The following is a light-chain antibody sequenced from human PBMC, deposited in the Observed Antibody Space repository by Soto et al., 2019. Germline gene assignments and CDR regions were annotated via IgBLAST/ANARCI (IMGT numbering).Light chain of an antibody. CDR1: QSVSSN. CDR2: GAS. Sequence: EIVMTQSPATLSVSPGERATLSCRASQSVSSNLAWYQQKPGQAPRLLIYGASTRATGIPARFSGSGFGTEFTLTISSLQSEDFAVYYCQQYNNWPVTFGQGTKVDIK. V-gene: IGKV3-15*01. CDR3: QQYNNWPVT. J-gene: IGKJ1*01.